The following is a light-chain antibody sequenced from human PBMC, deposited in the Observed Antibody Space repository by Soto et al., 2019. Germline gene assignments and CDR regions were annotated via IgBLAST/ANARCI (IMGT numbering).Light chain of an antibody. Sequence: EIVLTQSPVTLSLSPGERATLSCRASQSVSGSHLAWSQQRPGQAPRLLIYETSTRASGIPHTFSGSGSGTGFTLTISRLEPEGFAEYFCHQDGNLPPLSFGRGTKVDLK. CDR2: ETS. J-gene: IGKJ4*01. V-gene: IGKV3-20*01. CDR3: HQDGNLPPLS. CDR1: QSVSGSH.